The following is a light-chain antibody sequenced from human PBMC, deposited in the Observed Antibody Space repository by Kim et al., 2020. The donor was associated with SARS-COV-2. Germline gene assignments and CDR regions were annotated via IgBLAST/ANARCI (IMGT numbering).Light chain of an antibody. CDR2: DAS. CDR1: QSVSSY. J-gene: IGKJ1*01. V-gene: IGKV3-11*01. Sequence: PPGERATLSCRASQSVSSYLAWYQQKPGQAPRLLIYDASNRATGIPARFSGSGSGTDFTLNISSLEPEDFAVYYCQQRSNWPPWTFGQGTKVDIK. CDR3: QQRSNWPPWT.